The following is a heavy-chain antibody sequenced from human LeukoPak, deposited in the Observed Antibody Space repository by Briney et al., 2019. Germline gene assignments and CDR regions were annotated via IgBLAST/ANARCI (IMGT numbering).Heavy chain of an antibody. Sequence: PGGSLRLSCAASGFTFSSYAMHWVRQAPGKGLEWVTVISYDGSNKYYADSVKGRFTISRDNSKNTLYLQMNSLRAEDTAVYYCARDGDCSGGSCYSAHYYYGMDVWGKGTTVTVSS. CDR3: ARDGDCSGGSCYSAHYYYGMDV. CDR2: ISYDGSNK. D-gene: IGHD2-15*01. V-gene: IGHV3-30*04. CDR1: GFTFSSYA. J-gene: IGHJ6*04.